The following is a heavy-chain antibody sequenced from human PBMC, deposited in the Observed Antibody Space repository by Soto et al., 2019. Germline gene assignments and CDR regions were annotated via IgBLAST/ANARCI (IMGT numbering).Heavy chain of an antibody. D-gene: IGHD1-1*01. CDR2: INHSGST. CDR1: GGSITSSSYY. Sequence: PSETLSLTCTVSGGSITSSSYYWSWIRQPPGKGLEWIGEINHSGSTNYNPSLKSRVTISADTSKNQFSLKLSSVTAADTAVYYCAARDPGGLERPPFDYWGQGTLVTVSS. J-gene: IGHJ4*02. V-gene: IGHV4-39*07. CDR3: AARDPGGLERPPFDY.